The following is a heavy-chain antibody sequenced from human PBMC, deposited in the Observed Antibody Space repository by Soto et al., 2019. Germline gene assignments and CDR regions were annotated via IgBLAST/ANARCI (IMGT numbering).Heavy chain of an antibody. CDR2: IIPIFGTA. Sequence: SVKVSCKASGGTFSSYAISWVRQAPGQGLEWMGGIIPIFGTANYAQKFQGRVTITADESTSTAYMELSSLRSEDTAVYYCARAGGGMTTVTTPTTFDYWGQGTLVTVSS. V-gene: IGHV1-69*13. J-gene: IGHJ4*02. D-gene: IGHD4-17*01. CDR1: GGTFSSYA. CDR3: ARAGGGMTTVTTPTTFDY.